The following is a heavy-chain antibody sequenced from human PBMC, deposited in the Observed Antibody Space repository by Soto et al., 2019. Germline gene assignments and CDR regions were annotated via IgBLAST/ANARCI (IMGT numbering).Heavy chain of an antibody. CDR2: INAYNGDT. CDR3: ARRAPGGMDV. Sequence: QVQLVQSGAEVKKPGASVKVSCKASGYTFSTYGISWVRQAPGQGLEWMGWINAYNGDTKYTERLQGRVTMTTDTSTSTAYMELRSLGSDDTAVYYCARRAPGGMDVWGQGTTVTVFS. J-gene: IGHJ6*02. V-gene: IGHV1-18*01. CDR1: GYTFSTYG.